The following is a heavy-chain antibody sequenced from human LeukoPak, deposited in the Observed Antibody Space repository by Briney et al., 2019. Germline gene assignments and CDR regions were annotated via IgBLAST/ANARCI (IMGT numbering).Heavy chain of an antibody. J-gene: IGHJ3*02. CDR1: GPTLSNSA. Sequence: GRSLRLSCAASGPTLSNSAMGWVRQAPGKGLEWVPVISRSGENTYYADSVKGRFTVSRDSSKNTLYVQMNSLRAEDTAIYYCARVQGLIDPFDIWGQGTLVTVSS. CDR3: ARVQGLIDPFDI. CDR2: ISRSGENT. V-gene: IGHV3-23*01. D-gene: IGHD6-19*01.